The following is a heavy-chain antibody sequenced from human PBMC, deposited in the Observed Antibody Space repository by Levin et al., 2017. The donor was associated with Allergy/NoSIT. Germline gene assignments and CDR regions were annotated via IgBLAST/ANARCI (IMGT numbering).Heavy chain of an antibody. CDR2: ISYDGSNK. V-gene: IGHV3-30*18. CDR1: GFTFSSYG. CDR3: AKDQYSGYDFSLGIDY. Sequence: GGSLRLSCAASGFTFSSYGMHWVRQAPGKGLEWVAVISYDGSNKYYADSVKGRFTISRDNSKNTLYLQMNSLRAEDTAVYYCAKDQYSGYDFSLGIDYWGQGTLVTVSS. J-gene: IGHJ4*02. D-gene: IGHD5-12*01.